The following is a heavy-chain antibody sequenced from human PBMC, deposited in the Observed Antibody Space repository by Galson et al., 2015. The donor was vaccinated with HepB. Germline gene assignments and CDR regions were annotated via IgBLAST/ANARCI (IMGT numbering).Heavy chain of an antibody. J-gene: IGHJ6*02. CDR1: GGTFTAYY. CDR2: INPNTGVT. V-gene: IGHV1-2*02. CDR3: ARTFGVVITDYYYYGMDV. D-gene: IGHD3-3*01. Sequence: SVKVSCKASGGTFTAYYLHWVRQAPGQGLEWMGWINPNTGVTNYAQKFQGRVTMTRDTSISTAHMELSRLKSDDTAVYYCARTFGVVITDYYYYGMDVWGQGITVTVSS.